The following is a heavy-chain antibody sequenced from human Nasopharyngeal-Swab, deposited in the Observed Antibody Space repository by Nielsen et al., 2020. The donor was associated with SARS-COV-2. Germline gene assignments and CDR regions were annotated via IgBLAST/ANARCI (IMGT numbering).Heavy chain of an antibody. V-gene: IGHV3-33*01. CDR2: IWYDGSNK. CDR3: ARMGTYYYDLLYGMDV. J-gene: IGHJ6*02. Sequence: GESLRLSYAASGFTFSSYGMHWVRQAPGKGLEWVAVIWYDGSNKYYADSVKGRFTISRDNSKNTLYLQMNSLRAEDTAVYYCARMGTYYYDLLYGMDVWGQGTTVTVSS. D-gene: IGHD3-22*01. CDR1: GFTFSSYG.